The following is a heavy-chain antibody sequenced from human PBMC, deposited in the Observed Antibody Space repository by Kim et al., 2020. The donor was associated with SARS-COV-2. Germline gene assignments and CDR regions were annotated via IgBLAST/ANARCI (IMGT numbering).Heavy chain of an antibody. V-gene: IGHV4-34*01. CDR3: ARVYPYYYDSSGYPNYYYYGMDV. J-gene: IGHJ6*02. D-gene: IGHD3-22*01. Sequence: SETLSLTCAVYGGSFSGYYWSWIRQPPGKGLEWIGEINHSGSTNYNPSLKSRVTISVDTSKNQFSLKLSSVTAADTAVYYCARVYPYYYDSSGYPNYYYYGMDVWGQGTTVTVSS. CDR2: INHSGST. CDR1: GGSFSGYY.